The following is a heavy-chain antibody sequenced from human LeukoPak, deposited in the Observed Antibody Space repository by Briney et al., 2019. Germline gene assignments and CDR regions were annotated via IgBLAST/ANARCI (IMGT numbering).Heavy chain of an antibody. J-gene: IGHJ4*02. V-gene: IGHV3-33*01. D-gene: IGHD3-10*01. CDR1: GFTFSSYG. Sequence: GGSLRLSCAASGFTFSSYGMHWVRQAPGKGLEWVAVIWYDGSNKYYADSVKGRFTISRDSSKNTLYLQMNSLRAEDTAVYYCAREFKGNYYGSGKLDYWGQGTLVTVSS. CDR3: AREFKGNYYGSGKLDY. CDR2: IWYDGSNK.